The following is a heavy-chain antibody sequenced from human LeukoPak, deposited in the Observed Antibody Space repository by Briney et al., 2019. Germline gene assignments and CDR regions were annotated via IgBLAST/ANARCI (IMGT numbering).Heavy chain of an antibody. J-gene: IGHJ4*02. CDR1: GLIFSNYG. D-gene: IGHD3-10*01. CDR2: IWYDGSKK. CDR3: ARERAPYYFDK. V-gene: IGHV3-33*01. Sequence: GGSLRLSCTASGLIFSNYGMHWVRQAPGKGLEWVAVIWYDGSKKYYADSAKGRFTISRDSSKNTLNLQMNSLRPEDTAIYYCARERAPYYFDKWGQGTLVTISS.